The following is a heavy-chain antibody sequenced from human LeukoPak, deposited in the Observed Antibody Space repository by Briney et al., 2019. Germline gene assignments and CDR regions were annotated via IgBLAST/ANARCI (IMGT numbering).Heavy chain of an antibody. CDR1: GFTFSSYW. CDR3: ARVRPGIAVAGTFDY. D-gene: IGHD6-19*01. Sequence: PGGSLRLSCAASGFTFSSYWMSWVRQAPGKGLEWVANIKQDGSEKYYVDSVKVRFTISRDNAKNSLYLQMNSLRAEDTAVYYCARVRPGIAVAGTFDYWGQGTLVTVSS. V-gene: IGHV3-7*01. CDR2: IKQDGSEK. J-gene: IGHJ4*02.